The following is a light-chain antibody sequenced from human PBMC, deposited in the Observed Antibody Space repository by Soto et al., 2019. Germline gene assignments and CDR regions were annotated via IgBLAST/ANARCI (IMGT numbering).Light chain of an antibody. CDR2: GAS. CDR3: HQYNHWPYT. V-gene: IGKV3-15*01. J-gene: IGKJ3*01. Sequence: EIVMTQSPATLSVSPEEGATLSCRASQSVYSNLAWYQQKPGQPPRLLIYGASTRATGIPARFSGSGSGTEFTFTISSLQSEDFAAYYCHQYNHWPYTFGPGTKVDIK. CDR1: QSVYSN.